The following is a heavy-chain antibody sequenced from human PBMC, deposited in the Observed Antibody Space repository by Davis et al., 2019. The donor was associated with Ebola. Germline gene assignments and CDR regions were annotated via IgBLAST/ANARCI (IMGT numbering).Heavy chain of an antibody. Sequence: GGSLRLSCAASGFTFDDYAMHWVRHAPGKGLEWVSGISWNSGSIGYADSVKGRFTISRDNAKNSLYLQMNSLRAEDTALYYCAKDGSGWSFNRFDPWGQGTLVTVSS. CDR2: ISWNSGSI. D-gene: IGHD6-19*01. V-gene: IGHV3-9*01. J-gene: IGHJ5*02. CDR1: GFTFDDYA. CDR3: AKDGSGWSFNRFDP.